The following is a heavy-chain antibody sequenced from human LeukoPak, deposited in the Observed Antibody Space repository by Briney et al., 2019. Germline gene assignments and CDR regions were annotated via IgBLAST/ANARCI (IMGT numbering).Heavy chain of an antibody. J-gene: IGHJ4*02. CDR1: GFTFSSYA. CDR2: IRSEAYGGTT. Sequence: GGSLRLSCAASGFTFSSYAMHWVRQAPGKGLEWVGFIRSEAYGGTTQYAASVKGRFTISRDDSKSIAYLQMNSLKTEDTAVYYCTSQLQLLTFFDYWGRGTLVTVSS. V-gene: IGHV3-49*04. D-gene: IGHD6-13*01. CDR3: TSQLQLLTFFDY.